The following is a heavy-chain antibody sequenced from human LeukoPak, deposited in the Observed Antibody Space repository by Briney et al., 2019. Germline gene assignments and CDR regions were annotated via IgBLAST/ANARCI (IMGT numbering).Heavy chain of an antibody. J-gene: IGHJ4*02. CDR3: ARVIVGVTIPLYYFDY. D-gene: IGHD1-26*01. CDR1: GGSVSSGSYY. V-gene: IGHV4-61*01. CDR2: IYYSGST. Sequence: PSETLSLTCTVSGGSVSSGSYYWTRIRQPPGKGLEWIVLIYYSGSTNYNPSLKSRVTISVDASKTQFSLRLSSVTAADTAVYYCARVIVGVTIPLYYFDYWGQGTLVTVSS.